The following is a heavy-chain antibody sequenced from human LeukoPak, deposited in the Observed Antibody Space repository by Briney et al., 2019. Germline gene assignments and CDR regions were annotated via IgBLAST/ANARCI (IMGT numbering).Heavy chain of an antibody. CDR3: ARVDSGFSQWLVTPLYFDY. CDR1: GGSISSYY. Sequence: SETLSLTCTVSGGSISSYYWSWIRQPPGKGLEWIGYIYYSGSTNYNPSLKSRVTISVDTSKNQFSLKLSSVTAPDTAVYYCARVDSGFSQWLVTPLYFDYWGQGTLVTVPS. V-gene: IGHV4-59*01. CDR2: IYYSGST. J-gene: IGHJ4*02. D-gene: IGHD6-19*01.